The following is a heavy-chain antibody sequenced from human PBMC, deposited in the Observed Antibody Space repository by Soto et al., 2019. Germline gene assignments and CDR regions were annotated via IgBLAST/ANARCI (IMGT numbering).Heavy chain of an antibody. CDR2: ISGSGGST. CDR3: AKGLAAGTHYYYYGMDV. Sequence: AGSMGISCAASGVTFSSYAMHWVRQAPGKGLEWVSAISGSGGSTYYADSVKGRFTISRDNSKNTLYLQMNSLRAEDTAVYYCAKGLAAGTHYYYYGMDVWGQGTTVTVSS. J-gene: IGHJ6*02. CDR1: GVTFSSYA. V-gene: IGHV3-23*01. D-gene: IGHD6-13*01.